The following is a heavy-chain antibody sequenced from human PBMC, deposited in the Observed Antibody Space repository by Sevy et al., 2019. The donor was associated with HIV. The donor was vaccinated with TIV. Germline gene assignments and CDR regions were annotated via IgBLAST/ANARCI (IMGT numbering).Heavy chain of an antibody. CDR1: GGSFSGYY. CDR3: ARGGYGSSWFPANYYYYYMDV. CDR2: INHSGST. J-gene: IGHJ6*03. V-gene: IGHV4-34*01. D-gene: IGHD6-13*01. Sequence: SETLSLTCAVYGGSFSGYYWSWIRQPPGKGLEWIGEINHSGSTNYNPSLKSRFTISVDTSNNQFSLKLSSVTAADTVVYYCARGGYGSSWFPANYYYYYMDVWGKGTTVTASS.